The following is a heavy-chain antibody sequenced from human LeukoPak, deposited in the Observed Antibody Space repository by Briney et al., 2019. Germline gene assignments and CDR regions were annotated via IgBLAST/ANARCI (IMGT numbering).Heavy chain of an antibody. J-gene: IGHJ4*02. Sequence: GGSLRLSCAASGFTFSSYSMNWVRQAPGKGLEWVSSISSSSSYICYADSVKGRFTISRDNAKNSLYLQMNSLRAEDTAVYYCARDPSYYYDSSGSHWGQGTLVTVSS. CDR3: ARDPSYYYDSSGSH. CDR2: ISSSSSYI. CDR1: GFTFSSYS. D-gene: IGHD3-22*01. V-gene: IGHV3-21*01.